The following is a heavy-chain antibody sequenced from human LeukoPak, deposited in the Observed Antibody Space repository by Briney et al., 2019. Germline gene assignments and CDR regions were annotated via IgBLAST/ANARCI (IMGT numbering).Heavy chain of an antibody. J-gene: IGHJ4*02. CDR2: ISPGSGTI. CDR3: AKTQGFFDH. V-gene: IGHV3-48*04. CDR1: GFSFSRRG. Sequence: GESLRLSCATSGFSFSRRGMNWVRHPPGKGLEWVSYISPGSGTIYYAESVKGRFTVSRDNSKNILYLQMNSLRAEDTAIYYCAKTQGFFDHWGQGSLVTVSS. D-gene: IGHD4-23*01.